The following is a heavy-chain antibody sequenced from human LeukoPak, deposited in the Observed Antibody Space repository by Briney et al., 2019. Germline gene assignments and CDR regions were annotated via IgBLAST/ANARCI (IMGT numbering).Heavy chain of an antibody. V-gene: IGHV4-38-2*02. D-gene: IGHD6-19*01. Sequence: PSETLSLTCTVSGYSISSGYYWGWIRQPPGKGLEWIGSIYHSGSTYYNPSLKSRVTISVDTSKNQFSLKLSSVTAADTAVYYCASRIAVAGADAFDIWGQGTMVTVSS. CDR2: IYHSGST. CDR1: GYSISSGYY. CDR3: ASRIAVAGADAFDI. J-gene: IGHJ3*02.